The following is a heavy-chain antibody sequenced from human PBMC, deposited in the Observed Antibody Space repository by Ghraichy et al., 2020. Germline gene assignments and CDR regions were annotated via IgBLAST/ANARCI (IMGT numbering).Heavy chain of an antibody. J-gene: IGHJ4*02. CDR1: GFTFSSYA. V-gene: IGHV3-23*01. CDR2: ISGSGGST. Sequence: LSLTCAASGFTFSSYAMSWARQAPGKGLEWVSAISGSGGSTYYADSVKGRFTISRDNSKNTLYLQMNSLRAEDTAVYYCAKEEIGDSSPFDYWGQGTLVTVSS. CDR3: AKEEIGDSSPFDY. D-gene: IGHD3-16*01.